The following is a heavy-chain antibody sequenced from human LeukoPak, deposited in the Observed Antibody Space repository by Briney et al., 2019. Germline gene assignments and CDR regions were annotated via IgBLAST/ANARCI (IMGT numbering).Heavy chain of an antibody. V-gene: IGHV4-59*11. CDR2: IYYSGST. J-gene: IGHJ3*02. CDR1: GGSISSHY. D-gene: IGHD2-2*01. CDR3: ARVAADIVVVPANAFDT. Sequence: SETLSLTCTVSGGSISSHYWSWIRQPPGKGLEWIGYIYYSGSTNYNPSLKSRVTISVDTSKNQFSLKLSSVTAADTAVYYCARVAADIVVVPANAFDTWGQGTMVTVSS.